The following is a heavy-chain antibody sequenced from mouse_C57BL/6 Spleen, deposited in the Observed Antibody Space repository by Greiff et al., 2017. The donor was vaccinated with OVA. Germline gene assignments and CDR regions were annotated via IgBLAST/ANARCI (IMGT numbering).Heavy chain of an antibody. V-gene: IGHV1-69*01. D-gene: IGHD1-1*01. CDR1: GYTFTSYW. Sequence: QVQLQQPGAELVMPGASVKLSCKASGYTFTSYWMHWVKQRPGQGLEWIGEIDPSDSYTNYNQKFKGKSTLTVDKSSSTAYMQLSSLTSEDSAVYYCAKRDYYGSSPVHVWGTGTTVTVSS. CDR3: AKRDYYGSSPVHV. CDR2: IDPSDSYT. J-gene: IGHJ1*03.